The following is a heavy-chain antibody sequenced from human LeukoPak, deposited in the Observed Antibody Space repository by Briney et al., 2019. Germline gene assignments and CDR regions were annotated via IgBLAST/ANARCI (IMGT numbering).Heavy chain of an antibody. CDR3: ARSRFLEWLSGVPDAFDI. V-gene: IGHV1-69*05. CDR1: GGTFSSYA. CDR2: IIPIFGTA. D-gene: IGHD3-3*01. Sequence: ASVKVPCKASGGTFSSYAISWVRQAPGQGLEWMGGIIPIFGTANYAQKFQGRVTITTDESTSTAYMELSSLRSEDTAVYYCARSRFLEWLSGVPDAFDIWGQGTMVTVSS. J-gene: IGHJ3*02.